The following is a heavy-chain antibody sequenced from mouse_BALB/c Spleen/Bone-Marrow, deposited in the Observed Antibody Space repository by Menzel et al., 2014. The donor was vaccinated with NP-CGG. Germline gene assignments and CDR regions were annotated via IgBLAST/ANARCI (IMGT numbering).Heavy chain of an antibody. V-gene: IGHV1S81*02. CDR3: SRGRRDALDY. CDR1: GYTFTSYY. CDR2: INPSNGGT. Sequence: VKLQESGAELVKPGASVKLSCKASGYTFTSYYMYWVKQRPGQGLVWFGEINPSNGGTNFNEKFKNKATLTVDKSSSTAYMQLSSLTSEDSAVYYCSRGRRDALDYWGQGTSVTVSS. J-gene: IGHJ4*01.